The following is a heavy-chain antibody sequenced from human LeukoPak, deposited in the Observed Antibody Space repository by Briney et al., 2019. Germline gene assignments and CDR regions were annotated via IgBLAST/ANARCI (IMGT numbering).Heavy chain of an antibody. CDR2: IYHSGST. J-gene: IGHJ3*02. D-gene: IGHD6-13*01. CDR1: GGSISSGGYY. CDR3: ARGDEVAAAGAPPFDI. V-gene: IGHV4-30-2*01. Sequence: PSQTLSLTCTVSGGSISSGGYYWSWIRQPPGKGLEWIGYIYHSGSTYYNPSLKSRVTISVDRSKNQFSLKLSSVTAADTAVYYCARGDEVAAAGAPPFDIWGQGTMVTVSS.